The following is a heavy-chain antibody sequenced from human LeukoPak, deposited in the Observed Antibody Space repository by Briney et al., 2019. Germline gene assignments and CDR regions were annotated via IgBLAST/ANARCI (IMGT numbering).Heavy chain of an antibody. CDR3: GRSLSSAWYYFAY. J-gene: IGHJ4*02. D-gene: IGHD6-19*01. Sequence: SETLSLTCTVSGGSISSYYWSWIRQPPGKGLEWIGYIYYSGSTNYNPSLNSRVTISVDTSKNQFSPRLSSVTAADTAVYYCGRSLSSAWYYFAYWGQGTLVTVSS. CDR2: IYYSGST. CDR1: GGSISSYY. V-gene: IGHV4-59*01.